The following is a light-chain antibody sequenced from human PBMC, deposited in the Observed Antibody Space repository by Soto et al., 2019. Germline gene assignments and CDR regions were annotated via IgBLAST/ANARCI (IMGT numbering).Light chain of an antibody. CDR3: QQYGSSGT. CDR1: QSVSSSY. CDR2: GAS. Sequence: IVLTHSPGTLCFSPGEIATLSFRASQSVSSSYLAWYQQKPGQAPRLLIYGASNRATGIPDRFSGSGSGTDFTLTISRLEPEDFAVYYCQQYGSSGTFGQGTKVDIK. J-gene: IGKJ1*01. V-gene: IGKV3-20*01.